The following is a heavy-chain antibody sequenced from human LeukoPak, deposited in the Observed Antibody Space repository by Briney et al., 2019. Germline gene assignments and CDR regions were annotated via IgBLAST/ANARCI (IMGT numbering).Heavy chain of an antibody. CDR3: ARALPSSYYYFDY. D-gene: IGHD6-13*01. Sequence: GGSLRLSCAASGFTFSSYAMSWVRQAPEKGLEWVATISGSGGGTYYADSVKGRFTISRDDSENTLYLQMNSLRAEDTAVYYCARALPSSYYYFDYWGQGTLVTVSS. V-gene: IGHV3-23*01. J-gene: IGHJ4*02. CDR2: ISGSGGGT. CDR1: GFTFSSYA.